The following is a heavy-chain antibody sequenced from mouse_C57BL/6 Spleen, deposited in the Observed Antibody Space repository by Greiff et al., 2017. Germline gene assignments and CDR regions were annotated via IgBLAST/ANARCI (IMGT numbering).Heavy chain of an antibody. Sequence: VQLQQPGAVLVKPGASVKMSCKASGYTFTSYWITWVKQRPGQGLEWIGDIYPGSGSTSYNEKFKSKATLTVDTSSSTAYRRLSCLTSEDSAEYYCARDGYSGSALDYYAMGYWGQGTLVTVSA. D-gene: IGHD1-1*01. J-gene: IGHJ4*01. CDR2: IYPGSGST. CDR3: ARDGYSGSALDYYAMGY. CDR1: GYTFTSYW. V-gene: IGHV1-55*01.